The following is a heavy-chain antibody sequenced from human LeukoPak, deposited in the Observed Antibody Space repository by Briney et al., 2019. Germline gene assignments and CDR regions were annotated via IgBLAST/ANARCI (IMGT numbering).Heavy chain of an antibody. CDR3: AKDDNYIRFLS. J-gene: IGHJ5*02. CDR1: GFTFSSYE. Sequence: PGGSLRLSCAASGFTFSSYEMNWVRQAPGKGLEWVSSISSSSVYISYADSVKGRFTVSRDNAKNSLYLQMNSLRAEDTAVYYCAKDDNYIRFLSWGQGTLVTVSS. V-gene: IGHV3-21*04. D-gene: IGHD3-16*01. CDR2: ISSSSVYI.